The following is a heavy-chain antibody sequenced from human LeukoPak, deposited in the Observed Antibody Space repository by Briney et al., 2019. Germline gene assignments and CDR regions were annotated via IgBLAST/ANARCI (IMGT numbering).Heavy chain of an antibody. J-gene: IGHJ4*02. CDR2: IGWDDDK. CDR1: GFSLSTSGMC. D-gene: IGHD3-22*01. Sequence: SGPTLVNPTQTLTLTCTFSGFSLSTSGMCVSWIRQPPGKALEWLARIGWDDDKYHSTSLKTRLTISKDTSKNQVVLTMTNMDPVDTATYYCARIVLYYYDSSGYYYDYWGQGTLVTVSS. V-gene: IGHV2-70*11. CDR3: ARIVLYYYDSSGYYYDY.